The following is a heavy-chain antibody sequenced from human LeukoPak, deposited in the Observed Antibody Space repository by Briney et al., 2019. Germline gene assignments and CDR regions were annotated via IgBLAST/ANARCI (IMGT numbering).Heavy chain of an antibody. D-gene: IGHD5-18*01. Sequence: TSETLSLTCTVSGASISSSSYYWGWIRQPPGKGLEWIGSIYYNGDTYYNSSLKSRLTISVDTSKNQFTLKLSSVTAADTALYYCARLRGYTYGNPGYWGQGSLVTVSS. J-gene: IGHJ4*02. CDR2: IYYNGDT. V-gene: IGHV4-39*01. CDR1: GASISSSSYY. CDR3: ARLRGYTYGNPGY.